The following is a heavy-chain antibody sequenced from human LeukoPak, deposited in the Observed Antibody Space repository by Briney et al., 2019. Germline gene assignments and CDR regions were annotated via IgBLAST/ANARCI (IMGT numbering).Heavy chain of an antibody. Sequence: GGSLRLSCAASGFTFSNYAMSWVRQTPGKGLEWVSGINGGGGTTYYSDSVKGRFTISRDNSKNTLYLQMNSLRAEDTAVYYCASTVTTPYYYYGMDVWGQGTTVTVSS. CDR2: INGGGGTT. D-gene: IGHD4-17*01. CDR3: ASTVTTPYYYYGMDV. J-gene: IGHJ6*02. V-gene: IGHV3-23*01. CDR1: GFTFSNYA.